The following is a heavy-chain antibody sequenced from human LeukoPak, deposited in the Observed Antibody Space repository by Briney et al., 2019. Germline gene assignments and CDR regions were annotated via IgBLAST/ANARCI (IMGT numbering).Heavy chain of an antibody. J-gene: IGHJ4*02. V-gene: IGHV3-23*01. CDR1: GFSFSTYA. D-gene: IGHD3-10*01. Sequence: GGSLRLSCAASGFSFSTYAMSWVRQAPGKGLEWVSGISGSGVDTHYADSVKGRFRISRDNSKNTRYLHLNSLRAEDTAVYYCASGTYRLGDYWGLGTLVTVSS. CDR3: ASGTYRLGDY. CDR2: ISGSGVDT.